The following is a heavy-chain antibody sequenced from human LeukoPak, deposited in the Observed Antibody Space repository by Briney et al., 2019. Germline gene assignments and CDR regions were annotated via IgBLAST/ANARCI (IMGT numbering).Heavy chain of an antibody. CDR2: VYYSGRT. CDR3: ARNIAAAAPFDY. CDR1: GGSFSGHY. J-gene: IGHJ4*02. V-gene: IGHV4-59*11. D-gene: IGHD6-25*01. Sequence: PSETLSLTCDVYGGSFSGHYWSWIRQPPGMGLEWIGYVYYSGRTNYNPSLKSRVTISIDTSKSQFSLKLSSVTAADTAVYYCARNIAAAAPFDYWGQGTLVTVSS.